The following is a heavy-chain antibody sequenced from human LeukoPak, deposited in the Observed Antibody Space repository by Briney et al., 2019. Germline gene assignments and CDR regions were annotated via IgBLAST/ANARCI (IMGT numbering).Heavy chain of an antibody. CDR2: ISYDGSNK. Sequence: GGSLRLSCAASGFTFSSYGMHWVRQAPGKGLEWVAVISYDGSNKYYADSVKGRFTISRDNSKNTLYLQMNSLGAEDTAVYYCAKDGSTVTTIDYWGQGTLVTVSS. CDR1: GFTFSSYG. V-gene: IGHV3-30*18. J-gene: IGHJ4*02. D-gene: IGHD4-11*01. CDR3: AKDGSTVTTIDY.